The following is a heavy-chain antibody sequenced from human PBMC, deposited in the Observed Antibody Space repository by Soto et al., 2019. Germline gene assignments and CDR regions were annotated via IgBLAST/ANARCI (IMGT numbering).Heavy chain of an antibody. CDR3: ARVDREAAARGYFDY. J-gene: IGHJ4*02. CDR2: INAGNGNT. CDR1: GYTFTSYA. D-gene: IGHD6-13*01. Sequence: ASVKVSCKASGYTFTSYAMHWVRQAPGQRLEWMGWINAGNGNTKYSQKFQGRVTITRDTSASTAYMELSSLRSEDTAVYYCARVDREAAARGYFDYWGQGTLVTVSS. V-gene: IGHV1-3*01.